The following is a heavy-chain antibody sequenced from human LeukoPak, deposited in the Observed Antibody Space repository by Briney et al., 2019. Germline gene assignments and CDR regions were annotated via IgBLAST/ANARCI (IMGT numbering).Heavy chain of an antibody. J-gene: IGHJ3*02. D-gene: IGHD1-26*01. CDR3: AKAIVGARADDAFDI. CDR2: ISGRGIST. V-gene: IGHV3-23*01. Sequence: GGSLRLSCAASGFTFSSYNMNWVRQAPGKGLEWVSSISGRGISTYYADSVKGRFTISRDNSKSTLYLQMNSLRAEDTAVYYCAKAIVGARADDAFDIWGQGTMVTVSS. CDR1: GFTFSSYN.